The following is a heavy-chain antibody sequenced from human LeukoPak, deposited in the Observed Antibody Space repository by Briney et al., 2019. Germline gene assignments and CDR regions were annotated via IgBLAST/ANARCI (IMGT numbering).Heavy chain of an antibody. D-gene: IGHD6-13*01. CDR1: GFTFSSYG. Sequence: GGSLRLSCAASGFTFSSYGMHWVRQAPGKGLEGVAVMWYDGSNKYYADSVKGRFNISRDNYKNTLYLQMNSLRAEDTAVYYCARVPSRPYSSSWLDYWGQGTLVTVSS. CDR3: ARVPSRPYSSSWLDY. V-gene: IGHV3-33*01. J-gene: IGHJ4*02. CDR2: MWYDGSNK.